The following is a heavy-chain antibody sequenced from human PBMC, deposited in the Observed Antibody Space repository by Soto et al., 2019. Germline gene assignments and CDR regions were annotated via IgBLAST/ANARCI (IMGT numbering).Heavy chain of an antibody. CDR3: AKHASHSNALLAY. V-gene: IGHV3-30*18. CDR1: GFSFSSYG. Sequence: QVQLVESGGGVVQPGRSLRLSCAASGFSFSSYGMHWVRQAPGKGLEWVALISYDGTDEYYADSVKGRFTISRDNSKKPVCLPMTRLRAEDTAVYYCAKHASHSNALLAYWGQGPLVTVSS. J-gene: IGHJ4*02. CDR2: ISYDGTDE. D-gene: IGHD1-1*01.